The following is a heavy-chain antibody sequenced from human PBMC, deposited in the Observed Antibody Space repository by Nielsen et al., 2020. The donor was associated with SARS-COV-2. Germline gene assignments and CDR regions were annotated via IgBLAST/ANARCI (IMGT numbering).Heavy chain of an antibody. V-gene: IGHV3-23*01. J-gene: IGHJ6*02. CDR3: AKEVRDTATSYYYYYGMDV. D-gene: IGHD5-18*01. CDR2: ISGSGGST. Sequence: GESLKISCAASGFTFSSYAMSWVRQAPGKGLEWVSAISGSGGSTYYVDSVKGRFTISRDNSKNTLYLQMNSLRAEDTAVYYCAKEVRDTATSYYYYYGMDVWGQGTTVTVSS. CDR1: GFTFSSYA.